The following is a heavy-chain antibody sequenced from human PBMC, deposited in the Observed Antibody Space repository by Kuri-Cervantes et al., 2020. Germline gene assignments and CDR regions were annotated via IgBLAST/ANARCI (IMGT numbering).Heavy chain of an antibody. CDR3: ARQMSTYSSGYAYFDY. D-gene: IGHD6-19*01. V-gene: IGHV4-59*01. J-gene: IGHJ4*02. CDR2: IYYSGST. Sequence: SETLSLTCTVSGGSISSYYWSWIRQPPGKGLEWIGYIYYSGSTNYNPSLKSRVTISVDTSKNQFSLKLSSVTAADTAVYYCARQMSTYSSGYAYFDYWGQGTLVTVSS. CDR1: GGSISSYY.